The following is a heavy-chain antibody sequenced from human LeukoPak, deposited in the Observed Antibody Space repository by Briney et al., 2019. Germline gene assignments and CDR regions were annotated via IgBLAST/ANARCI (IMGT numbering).Heavy chain of an antibody. V-gene: IGHV4-59*01. CDR2: IYYSGST. CDR3: ARVNDSSGSLNCFDY. J-gene: IGHJ4*02. D-gene: IGHD3-22*01. CDR1: GGSISSYY. Sequence: SETLSLTCTVSGGSISSYYWSWIRQPPGKGLEWIGYIYYSGSTNYNPSLKSRVTISVDTSKNQSSLKLSSVTAADTAVYYCARVNDSSGSLNCFDYWGQGTLVTVSS.